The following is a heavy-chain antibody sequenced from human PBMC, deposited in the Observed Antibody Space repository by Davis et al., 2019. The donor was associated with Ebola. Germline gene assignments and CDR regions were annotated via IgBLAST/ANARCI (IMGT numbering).Heavy chain of an antibody. CDR3: ARDSAVRVRYDFWSGWNWFDP. J-gene: IGHJ5*02. D-gene: IGHD3-3*01. V-gene: IGHV3-30-3*01. CDR2: ISYDGSNK. Sequence: GESLKISCAASGFTFSSYAMHWVRQAPGKGLEWVAVISYDGSNKYYADSVKGRFTISRDNSKNTLYLQMNSLRAEDTAVYYCARDSAVRVRYDFWSGWNWFDPWGQGTLVTVSS. CDR1: GFTFSSYA.